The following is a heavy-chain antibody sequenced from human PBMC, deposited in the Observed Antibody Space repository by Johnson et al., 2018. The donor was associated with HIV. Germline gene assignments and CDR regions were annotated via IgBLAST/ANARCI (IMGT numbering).Heavy chain of an antibody. D-gene: IGHD5-24*01. CDR3: ARACRDGYTCDAFDI. Sequence: QVQLVESGGGLVKPGGSLRLSCAASGFSVSDYYMSWIRQALGKGLEWVSYISSSGSTIYYSDSVKGRFNISRDNAKNSLYLQMNSLRAEDTAVYYCARACRDGYTCDAFDIWGQGTMVTGSS. J-gene: IGHJ3*02. CDR1: GFSVSDYY. V-gene: IGHV3-11*04. CDR2: ISSSGSTI.